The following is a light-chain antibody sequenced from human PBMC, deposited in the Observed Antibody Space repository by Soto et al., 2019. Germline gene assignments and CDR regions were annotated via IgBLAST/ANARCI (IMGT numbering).Light chain of an antibody. CDR3: GTWDSSLSVFYV. V-gene: IGLV1-51*02. CDR2: ENN. Sequence: QSVLTQPPSVSAAPGQKVTISCSGSSSNIGNNYVSWYQQLPGTAPKLLIYENNKRPSGIPDRFSGSKSGTSATLGITGLQTGDEADYYCGTWDSSLSVFYVFGTGNKLTVL. J-gene: IGLJ1*01. CDR1: SSNIGNNY.